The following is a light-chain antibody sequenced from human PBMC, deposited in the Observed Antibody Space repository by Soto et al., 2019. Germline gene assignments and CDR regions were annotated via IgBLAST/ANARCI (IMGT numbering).Light chain of an antibody. CDR2: AAF. J-gene: IGKJ2*01. Sequence: DIQMTQSPSSLSASVGGRVTITCRASQTISTYLNWYQQTPGRAPALLISAAFTLQSGVPSRFSGSESGTEFTLTISSLQPQDFATYYCQQSFTRPHTFGQGTKLEIK. CDR1: QTISTY. V-gene: IGKV1-39*01. CDR3: QQSFTRPHT.